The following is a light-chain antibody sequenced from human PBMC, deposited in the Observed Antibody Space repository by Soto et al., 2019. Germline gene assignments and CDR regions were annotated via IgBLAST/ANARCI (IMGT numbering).Light chain of an antibody. CDR2: DAL. J-gene: IGKJ2*01. CDR3: PYYDNLYT. V-gene: IGKV1-33*01. CDR1: HDISNY. Sequence: DIQMTQSPSSLSASVGDRVTITCQTSHDISNYLNWYQQKPGKAPKLLIYDALNLEAGVSSRFSGSGYATAFTLTISSLRPEDIATYYCPYYDNLYTFGQGTNLEIK.